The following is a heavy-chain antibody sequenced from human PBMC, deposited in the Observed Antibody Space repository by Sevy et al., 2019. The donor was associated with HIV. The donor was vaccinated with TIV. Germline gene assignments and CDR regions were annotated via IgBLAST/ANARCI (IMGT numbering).Heavy chain of an antibody. D-gene: IGHD3-3*01. CDR2: IYYSGST. J-gene: IGHJ4*02. CDR3: ASLDTIFGLVSGY. CDR1: GGSIGSYY. Sequence: SETLSLTCTVSGGSIGSYYWSWIRQPPGKGLEWIGYIYYSGSTNYNPSLKSRVTISVDTSKNQFSLKLSSVTAADTAMYYCASLDTIFGLVSGYWGQGTLVTVSS. V-gene: IGHV4-59*12.